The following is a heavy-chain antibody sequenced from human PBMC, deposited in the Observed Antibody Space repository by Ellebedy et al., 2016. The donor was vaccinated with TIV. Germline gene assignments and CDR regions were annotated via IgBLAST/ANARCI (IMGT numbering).Heavy chain of an antibody. D-gene: IGHD6-19*01. CDR3: AREGDSSGFFDY. V-gene: IGHV4-59*01. CDR1: GGSISSYY. Sequence: GSLRLXXTVSGGSISSYYWSWIRQPPGKGLEWIGYIYYSGGTNYNPSLKSRVTISVDTSKNQFSLKLSSVTAADTAVYYCAREGDSSGFFDYWGQGTLVTVSS. J-gene: IGHJ4*02. CDR2: IYYSGGT.